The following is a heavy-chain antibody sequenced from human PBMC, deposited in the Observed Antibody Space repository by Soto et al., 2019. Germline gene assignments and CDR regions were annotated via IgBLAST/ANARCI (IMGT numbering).Heavy chain of an antibody. V-gene: IGHV3-48*02. Sequence: VQLVESGGGLVQPGGSLRLSCAASGFTFSSYSMNWVRQAPGKGLEWVSYISSSSSTIYYADSVKGRFTISRDNAKNSLYLQMNSLRDEDTAVYYCARDSLELRYYYYYGMDVWGQGTTVTVSS. CDR3: ARDSLELRYYYYYGMDV. CDR1: GFTFSSYS. J-gene: IGHJ6*02. CDR2: ISSSSSTI. D-gene: IGHD1-7*01.